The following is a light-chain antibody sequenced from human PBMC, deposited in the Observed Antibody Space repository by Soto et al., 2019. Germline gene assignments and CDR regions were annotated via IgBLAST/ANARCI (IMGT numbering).Light chain of an antibody. CDR2: DAS. V-gene: IGKV1-5*01. J-gene: IGKJ3*01. CDR1: QSISNR. CDR3: QHYNSHLT. Sequence: DIQMTQSPSTLSTSVGDRVTITCRSIQSISNRVAWYQQKPGKAPKLLIYDASTLESGVPSRFSGSGSGTESTLTVSGLKPDDFATYYCQHYNSHLTFGPGTKVDIK.